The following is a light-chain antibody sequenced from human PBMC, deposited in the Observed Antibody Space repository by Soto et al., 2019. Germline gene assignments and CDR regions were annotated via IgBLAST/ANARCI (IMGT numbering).Light chain of an antibody. Sequence: DIQVTQSPSTLSASVGDSVTITCRASQSISDWLAWYQQKPGKAPQLLIYGASSLEIGVPSRFSGVGSGTEFTLTISSLQPDDFATYYCQHSNGYFSGGAFGPGTKVDIK. CDR3: QHSNGYFSGGA. CDR1: QSISDW. J-gene: IGKJ3*01. V-gene: IGKV1-5*01. CDR2: GAS.